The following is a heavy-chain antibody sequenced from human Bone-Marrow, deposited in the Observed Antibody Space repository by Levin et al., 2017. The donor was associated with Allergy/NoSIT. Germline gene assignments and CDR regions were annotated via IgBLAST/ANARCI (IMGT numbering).Heavy chain of an antibody. D-gene: IGHD6-13*01. CDR1: GFTVSRNY. CDR2: IYSGGDT. CDR3: ARNGVGTAAGAP. Sequence: GGSLRLSCAASGFTVSRNYMSWVRQAPGKGLEWVSLIYSGGDTQYADSVKGRFTISRDNSKNTLYLQMNRLRADDTAVYYCARNGVGTAAGAPWGQGTLVTVSS. V-gene: IGHV3-66*01. J-gene: IGHJ4*02.